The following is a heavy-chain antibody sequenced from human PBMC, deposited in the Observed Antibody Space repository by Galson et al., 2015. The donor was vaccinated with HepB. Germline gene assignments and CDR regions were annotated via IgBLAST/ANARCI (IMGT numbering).Heavy chain of an antibody. CDR1: GYTFTSSY. J-gene: IGHJ1*01. D-gene: IGHD6-13*01. CDR3: AGDRLAAAGTWSDECVI. Sequence: SVKVSCKASGYTFTSSYMHWVRQAPGQGLEWMSIINPSGGSTSYAQTFQGRVTMTRDTSTSTVYMEMNSLRSEDTAVYYCAGDRLAAAGTWSDECVIWGQGTLVTVSS. V-gene: IGHV1-46*01. CDR2: INPSGGST.